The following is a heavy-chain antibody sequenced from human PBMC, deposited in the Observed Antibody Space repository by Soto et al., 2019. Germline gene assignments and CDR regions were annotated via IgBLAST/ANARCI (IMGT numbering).Heavy chain of an antibody. CDR3: ARRGISNWQFDY. CDR1: GYNFATYW. D-gene: IGHD6-13*01. J-gene: IGHJ4*02. V-gene: IGHV5-51*01. Sequence: PGESLKISCKGSGYNFATYWIGWVRQMPGKGLEWMGIIYPGDSDTTYSPSFRGQVTISADKSISTAYLQWTSLKASDTAMYYCARRGISNWQFDYWGQGTLVTVSS. CDR2: IYPGDSDT.